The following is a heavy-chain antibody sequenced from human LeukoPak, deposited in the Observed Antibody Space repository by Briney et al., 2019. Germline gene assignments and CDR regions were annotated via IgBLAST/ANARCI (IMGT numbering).Heavy chain of an antibody. CDR3: AKAVSSKDYFDY. J-gene: IGHJ4*02. Sequence: AGGSLRLSYAASGFTFSSYAMSWVRQAPGKGLEWVSAISGSGGSTYYADSVKGRFTISRDNSKNTLYLQMNSLRAEDTAVYYCAKAVSSKDYFDYWGQGTLVTVSS. CDR2: ISGSGGST. D-gene: IGHD6-6*01. V-gene: IGHV3-23*01. CDR1: GFTFSSYA.